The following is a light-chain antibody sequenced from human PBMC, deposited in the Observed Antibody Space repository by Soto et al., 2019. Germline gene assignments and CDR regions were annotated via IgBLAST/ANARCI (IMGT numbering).Light chain of an antibody. V-gene: IGKV3-20*01. CDR3: QQYGSSPT. J-gene: IGKJ4*01. CDR1: QSVSSSY. Sequence: EIVLTQSPGTLSLSPGERATLSCRASQSVSSSYLAWYQQKPGQAPRLLIYGPSSRATGIPDRFSGSGAGTDFSITISTLEAEDFAGYYCQQYGSSPTFGGGTKVEIK. CDR2: GPS.